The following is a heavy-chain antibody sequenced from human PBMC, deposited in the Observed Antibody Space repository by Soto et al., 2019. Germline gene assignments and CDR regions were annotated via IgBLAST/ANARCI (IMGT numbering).Heavy chain of an antibody. CDR3: ASTYDIVATHYYYYGMDV. V-gene: IGHV4-59*01. D-gene: IGHD5-12*01. CDR2: IYYSGST. CDR1: GGSISSYY. J-gene: IGHJ6*02. Sequence: PSETLSLTCTVSGGSISSYYWSWIRQPPGKGLEWIGYIYYSGSTNYNPSLKSRVTISVDTSKNQFSLKLSSVTAVDTAVYYCASTYDIVATHYYYYGMDVWGQGTTVTVSS.